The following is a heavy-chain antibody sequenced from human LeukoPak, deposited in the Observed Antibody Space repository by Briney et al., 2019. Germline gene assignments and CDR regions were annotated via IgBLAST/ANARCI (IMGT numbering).Heavy chain of an antibody. CDR2: IIPIFGTA. CDR1: GGTFSSYA. V-gene: IGHV1-69*13. D-gene: IGHD3-16*01. CDR3: ARGGIEEQDAFDI. J-gene: IGHJ3*02. Sequence: SVKVSCKASGGTFSSYAISWVRQAPGQGLEWMGGIIPIFGTANYAQKFQGRVTITADESTSTAYMELSSLRSEDTAVYYCARGGIEEQDAFDIWGQGTMVTVSS.